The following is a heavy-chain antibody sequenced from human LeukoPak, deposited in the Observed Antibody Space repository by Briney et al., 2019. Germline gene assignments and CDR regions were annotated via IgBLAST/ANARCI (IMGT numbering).Heavy chain of an antibody. CDR1: GYSFTSYW. CDR3: ARQGVSGYNLALDY. V-gene: IGHV5-51*01. J-gene: IGHJ4*02. Sequence: GESLRISCQGSGYSFTSYWIGRVRQMPGKDLEWLGIINPGDSDTRYSPSFQGQVTISAAKSISPAYLQWSSLKASDAAMYYCARQGVSGYNLALDYWGQGTLVTVSS. CDR2: INPGDSDT. D-gene: IGHD5-24*01.